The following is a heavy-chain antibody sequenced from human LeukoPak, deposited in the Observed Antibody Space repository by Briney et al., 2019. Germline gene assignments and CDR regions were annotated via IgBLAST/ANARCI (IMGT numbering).Heavy chain of an antibody. CDR2: ISAYNGNT. V-gene: IGHV1-18*01. D-gene: IGHD3-10*01. CDR1: GYTFTSYG. CDR3: ARLAGLRGIPIRGVIRYFDQ. J-gene: IGHJ4*02. Sequence: GASVKVSCKASGYTFTSYGISWVRQAPGQGLEWMGWISAYNGNTNYAQKLQGRVTMTTDTSTNTAYMELRSLRSDDTAVYYCARLAGLRGIPIRGVIRYFDQWGQGTLVTVSS.